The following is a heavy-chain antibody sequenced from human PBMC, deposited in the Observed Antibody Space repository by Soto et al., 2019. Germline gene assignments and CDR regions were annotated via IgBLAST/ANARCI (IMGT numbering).Heavy chain of an antibody. V-gene: IGHV1-2*02. CDR1: GYTFIGHY. CDR3: ARDSNRRINQGPEPAPDMLHYYYFYMDV. CDR2: INPKSGGT. Sequence: ASVKVSCKASGYTFIGHYVHWVRQAPGQGLEWMGWINPKSGGTKYTQKFQGGVTMTRDTSISTVYMEVSNLRSDDTAVYYCARDSNRRINQGPEPAPDMLHYYYFYMDVWGKGTTVTVSS. D-gene: IGHD2-2*01. J-gene: IGHJ6*03.